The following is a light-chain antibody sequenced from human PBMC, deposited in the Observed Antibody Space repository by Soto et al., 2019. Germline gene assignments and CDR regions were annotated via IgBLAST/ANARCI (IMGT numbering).Light chain of an antibody. V-gene: IGKV3D-15*01. CDR2: DAS. Sequence: EIVLTQSPGTLSLAPGERATLSCRASQSVSSSYLAWYQQKPGQAPRLLIYDASTRATGFPARFSGSGSGTEFTLTISSLQSEDLAIYYCHQYKSWPPFTFGQGTRLEIK. CDR3: HQYKSWPPFT. J-gene: IGKJ5*01. CDR1: QSVSSSY.